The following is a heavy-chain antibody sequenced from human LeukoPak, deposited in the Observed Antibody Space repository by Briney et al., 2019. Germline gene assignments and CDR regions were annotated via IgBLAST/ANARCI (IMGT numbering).Heavy chain of an antibody. D-gene: IGHD4-23*01. Sequence: GGSLRLSCAASGFTFSSSAMRFVRQAPGKGLEWVSAISGSGGSTYYADSVKGRFTISRDNSKNTLYLQMNSLRAEDTAVYYCAKEVYVTTMVVFDYWGQGTLVTVSS. CDR3: AKEVYVTTMVVFDY. CDR1: GFTFSSSA. CDR2: ISGSGGST. V-gene: IGHV3-23*01. J-gene: IGHJ4*02.